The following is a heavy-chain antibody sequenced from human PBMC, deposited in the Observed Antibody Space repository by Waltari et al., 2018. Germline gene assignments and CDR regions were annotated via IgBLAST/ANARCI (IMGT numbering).Heavy chain of an antibody. CDR1: GGSISSGSYY. V-gene: IGHV4-61*09. CDR2: IYTSGST. D-gene: IGHD1-7*01. CDR3: ARVELGTLDY. J-gene: IGHJ4*02. Sequence: QVQLQESGPGLVKPQQTLSLTCTVSGGSISSGSYYWSWIRQPAGKGLEWIGYIYTSGSTNYNPSLKSRVTISVDTSKNQFSLKLSSVTAADTAVYYCARVELGTLDYWGQGTLVTVSS.